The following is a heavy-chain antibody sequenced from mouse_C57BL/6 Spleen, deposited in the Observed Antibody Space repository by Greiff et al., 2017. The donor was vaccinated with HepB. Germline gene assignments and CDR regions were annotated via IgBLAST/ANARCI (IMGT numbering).Heavy chain of an antibody. CDR3: ARSYDYGGSWFAY. D-gene: IGHD2-4*01. J-gene: IGHJ3*01. CDR2: ISSGGSYT. CDR1: GFTFSSYG. Sequence: EVKVVESGGDLVKPGGSLKLSCAASGFTFSSYGMSWVRQTPDKRLEWVATISSGGSYTYYPDSVKGRFTISRDNAKNTLYLQMSSLKSEDTAMYYCARSYDYGGSWFAYWGQGTLVTVSA. V-gene: IGHV5-6*01.